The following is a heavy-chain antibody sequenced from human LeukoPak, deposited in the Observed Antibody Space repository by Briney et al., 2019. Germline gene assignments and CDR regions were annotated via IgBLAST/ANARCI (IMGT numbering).Heavy chain of an antibody. Sequence: GGSLRLSCAASGISFSSYSMKWVRQAPGKGVEWVSFISASSSYTYYADSVKGRFTISRDNVKNSLYLQMNSLRAEDTAVYYCARDQWLVRDHYMDVWGKGTTVTVSS. CDR2: ISASSSYT. J-gene: IGHJ6*03. D-gene: IGHD6-19*01. CDR3: ARDQWLVRDHYMDV. V-gene: IGHV3-21*01. CDR1: GISFSSYS.